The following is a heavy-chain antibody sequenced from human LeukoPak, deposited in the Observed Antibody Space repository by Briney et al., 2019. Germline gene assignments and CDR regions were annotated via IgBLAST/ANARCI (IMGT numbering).Heavy chain of an antibody. V-gene: IGHV1-8*01. CDR2: KNPNSGRT. D-gene: IGHD2-2*01. CDR3: ARGPVSTHGMDV. Sequence: ASVKVSCKASGYTFTSYDINWVRQATGQGLEWMGGKNPNSGRTGFAQKFQGRLTMTTDTSISTAYMELSSLTSEDTAVYYCARGPVSTHGMDVWGQGTTVTVSS. CDR1: GYTFTSYD. J-gene: IGHJ6*02.